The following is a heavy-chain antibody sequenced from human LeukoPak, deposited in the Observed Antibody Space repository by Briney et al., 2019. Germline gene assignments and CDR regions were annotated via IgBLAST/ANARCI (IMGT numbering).Heavy chain of an antibody. CDR1: GGSIRSYY. J-gene: IGHJ4*02. Sequence: SETLPLTCTVSGGSIRSYYWSWIRQPPGKGLEWIGYIYYSGNTNYNPSLKSRVTISVDTSKNQFSLRLSSVTAADTAVYYCARTSIAAAGTIDDWGQGTLVTVSS. CDR3: ARTSIAAAGTIDD. D-gene: IGHD6-13*01. V-gene: IGHV4-59*08. CDR2: IYYSGNT.